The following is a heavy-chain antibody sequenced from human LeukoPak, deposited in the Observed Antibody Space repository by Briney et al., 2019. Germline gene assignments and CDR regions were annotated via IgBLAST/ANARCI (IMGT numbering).Heavy chain of an antibody. V-gene: IGHV1-69*13. CDR3: ARVGTYYYDSSGYYYVEDWFDP. J-gene: IGHJ5*02. Sequence: GASVKVSCKASGGTFSSYAISWVRQAPGQGLEWMGGIIPIFGTANYAQKFQGRVTITADESTSTAYMELSSLRSEDTAVYYCARVGTYYYDSSGYYYVEDWFDPWGQGTLVTVSS. D-gene: IGHD3-22*01. CDR2: IIPIFGTA. CDR1: GGTFSSYA.